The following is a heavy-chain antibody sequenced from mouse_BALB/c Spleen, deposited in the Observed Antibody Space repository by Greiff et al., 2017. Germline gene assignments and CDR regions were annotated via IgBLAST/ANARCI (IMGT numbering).Heavy chain of an antibody. D-gene: IGHD1-1*01. CDR3: ARGNYGSSYYAMDY. J-gene: IGHJ4*01. CDR1: GFTFSSFG. CDR2: ISSGSSTI. V-gene: IGHV5-17*02. Sequence: EVMLVESGGGLVQPGGSRKLSCAASGFTFSSFGMHWVRQAPEKGLEWVAYISSGSSTIYYADTVKGRFTISRDNPKNTLFLQMTSLRSEDTAMYYCARGNYGSSYYAMDYWGQGTSVTVSS.